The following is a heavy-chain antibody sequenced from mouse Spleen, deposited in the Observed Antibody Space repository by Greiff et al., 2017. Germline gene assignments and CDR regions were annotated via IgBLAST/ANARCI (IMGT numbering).Heavy chain of an antibody. CDR3: ARRGYGSSYESYAMDY. CDR1: GFTFSSSG. D-gene: IGHD1-1*01. CDR2: ISSGSSTI. Sequence: EVKVVESGGGLVQPGGSRKLSCAASGFTFSSSGMHWVRQAPEKGLEWVAYISSGSSTIYYADTVKGRFTISRDNPKNTLFLQMTSLRSEDTAMYYCARRGYGSSYESYAMDYWGQGTSVTVSS. J-gene: IGHJ4*01. V-gene: IGHV5-17*02.